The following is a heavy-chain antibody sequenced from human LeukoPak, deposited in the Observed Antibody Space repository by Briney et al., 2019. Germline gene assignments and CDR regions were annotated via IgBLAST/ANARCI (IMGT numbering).Heavy chain of an antibody. D-gene: IGHD2/OR15-2a*01. CDR3: AQNIPKEQVPGLGPGL. V-gene: IGHV3-21*01. Sequence: GGSLRLSCAASGFTLRSYTMNWVRQAPGKGLEWVSSIGISSNKIYYADSVKGRFTMSRDNSKNTAFLQMSGLRSEDTAVYFFAQNIPKEQVPGLGPGLWGRGTLVTVSS. CDR1: GFTLRSYT. J-gene: IGHJ4*02. CDR2: IGISSNKI.